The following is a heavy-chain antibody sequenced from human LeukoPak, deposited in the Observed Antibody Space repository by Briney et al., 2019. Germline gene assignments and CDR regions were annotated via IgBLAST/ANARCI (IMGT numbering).Heavy chain of an antibody. CDR3: ATWAFYHSLDV. Sequence: GGSLRLSCEASGFTLDAYAMHWVRQAPGKGLEWVSFINKDGSATYYADSVKGRFTISRDNSKNSLYLQMNSLRSEDTALYYCATWAFYHSLDVWGQGTTITVSS. J-gene: IGHJ6*02. D-gene: IGHD1-26*01. CDR1: GFTLDAYA. V-gene: IGHV3-43*02. CDR2: INKDGSAT.